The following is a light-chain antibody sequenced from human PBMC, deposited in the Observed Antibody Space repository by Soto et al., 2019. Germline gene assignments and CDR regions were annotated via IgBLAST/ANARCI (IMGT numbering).Light chain of an antibody. Sequence: QSALTQPASVSGSPGQSITISCTGTSSDVGGYNYVSWYQQHPGKAPKLMISDVSNRPSGVSNRFSGSKSGNTASLTISGLQAEDEAEYYCSAYTSSSTPVVFGGGTKLTVL. CDR3: SAYTSSSTPVV. CDR1: SSDVGGYNY. V-gene: IGLV2-14*01. J-gene: IGLJ2*01. CDR2: DVS.